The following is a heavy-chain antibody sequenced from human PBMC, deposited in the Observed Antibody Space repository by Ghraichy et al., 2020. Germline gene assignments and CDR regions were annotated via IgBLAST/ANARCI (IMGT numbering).Heavy chain of an antibody. CDR3: ARISVDYDILTGYYSIPTDDY. CDR1: GFTFSDYY. Sequence: GGSLRLSCGASGFTFSDYYMNWVRQAPGKGLEWVSSISSSSTIYYADSVKGRFTISRDNAKNSLYLQMNSLRAEDTAVYYCARISVDYDILTGYYSIPTDDYWGQGTLVTVSS. J-gene: IGHJ4*02. D-gene: IGHD3-9*01. CDR2: ISSSSTI. V-gene: IGHV3-69-1*02.